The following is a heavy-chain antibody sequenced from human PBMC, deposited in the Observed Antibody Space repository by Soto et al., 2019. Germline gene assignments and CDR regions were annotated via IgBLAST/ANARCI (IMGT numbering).Heavy chain of an antibody. V-gene: IGHV4-39*01. D-gene: IGHD4-4*01. Sequence: SETLSLTCAVSYDSISGSNVFWGWVRQPPGKGLEWIGNIDYSGTAYFNPSLGTRVTFPVDTYKNQFSLTLYSVTAADTAVYYCARTTGRHLDFWGQGILVTVYS. CDR3: ARTTGRHLDF. CDR1: YDSISGSNVF. CDR2: IDYSGTA. J-gene: IGHJ4*02.